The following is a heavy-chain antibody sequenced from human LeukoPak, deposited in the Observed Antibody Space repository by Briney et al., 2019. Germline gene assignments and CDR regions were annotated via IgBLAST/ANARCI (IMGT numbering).Heavy chain of an antibody. V-gene: IGHV3-30*04. Sequence: WGSLRLSCAASGFTFSSYAMHWVRQAPGKGLEWVAVISYDGSNKYYADSVKGRFTISRDNSKNTLYLQMNSLRAEDTAVYYCAREGGWYEYYFDYWGQGTLVTVSS. CDR1: GFTFSSYA. J-gene: IGHJ4*02. D-gene: IGHD6-19*01. CDR3: AREGGWYEYYFDY. CDR2: ISYDGSNK.